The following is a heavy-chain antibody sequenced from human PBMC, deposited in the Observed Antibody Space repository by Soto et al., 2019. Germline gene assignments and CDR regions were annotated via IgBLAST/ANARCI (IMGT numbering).Heavy chain of an antibody. Sequence: PSETLSLTCTVSGGSISSSSYYWGWIRQPPGKGLEWIGSIYYSGSTYYNPSLKSRVTISVDTSKNQFSLKLSSVTAADTAVYYCARRFKVAPYYYYGMDVWGQGTTVTVSS. CDR1: GGSISSSSYY. CDR3: ARRFKVAPYYYYGMDV. CDR2: IYYSGST. J-gene: IGHJ6*02. V-gene: IGHV4-39*01. D-gene: IGHD2-15*01.